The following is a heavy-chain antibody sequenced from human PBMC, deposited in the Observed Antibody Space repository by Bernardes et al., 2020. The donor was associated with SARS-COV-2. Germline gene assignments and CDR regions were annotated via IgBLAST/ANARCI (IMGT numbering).Heavy chain of an antibody. Sequence: GESLKISCKGSGYSFTRSWIAWVRQMPGSGLEWMGIIYPGDSDTRYSPSFQGQVTISVDKSISATYLQWSSLKASDTAIYYCARPMNGNYYSGFDLWGQGTRVTVSS. CDR2: IYPGDSDT. V-gene: IGHV5-51*01. CDR3: ARPMNGNYYSGFDL. J-gene: IGHJ3*01. D-gene: IGHD1-7*01. CDR1: GYSFTRSW.